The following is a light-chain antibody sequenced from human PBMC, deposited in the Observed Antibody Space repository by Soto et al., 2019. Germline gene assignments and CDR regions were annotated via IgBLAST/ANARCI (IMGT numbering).Light chain of an antibody. V-gene: IGKV1-39*01. Sequence: DIQMTQSPSSLSASVGDRVTITCRASQSISSYLNWYQQKPGKAPKLLIYAASSLQSGVPSRFSGSGSGTAFTLTISSQQPEDFATYYCQQSYSTLWTFGQGTKVDIK. CDR1: QSISSY. CDR2: AAS. CDR3: QQSYSTLWT. J-gene: IGKJ1*01.